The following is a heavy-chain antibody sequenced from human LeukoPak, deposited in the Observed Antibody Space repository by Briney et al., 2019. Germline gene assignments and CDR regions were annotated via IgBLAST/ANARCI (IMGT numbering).Heavy chain of an antibody. CDR2: IGSNGDDK. D-gene: IGHD5-24*01. Sequence: GGSLRLSCAVSGFTFNNYAINWVRQAPGKGLEWLSYIGSNGDDKLYADSVKGRFTISRDDAKNSVYLQMNILRDEDTALYYCARDLDGDEDFDYWGQGTLDTVSS. J-gene: IGHJ4*02. V-gene: IGHV3-48*03. CDR3: ARDLDGDEDFDY. CDR1: GFTFNNYA.